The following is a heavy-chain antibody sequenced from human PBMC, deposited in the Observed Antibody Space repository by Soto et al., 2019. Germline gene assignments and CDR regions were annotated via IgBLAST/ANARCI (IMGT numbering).Heavy chain of an antibody. CDR1: GYSFTSYW. D-gene: IGHD5-18*01. Sequence: DSLTISCKGSGYSFTSYWIGLVRQMPGKGLEWMGIIYPGDSDTRDSPSFQGQVTISADKSISTAYLQWRSLKASDTAMYYCARVAGYSYALRNWFDPWGQGTLVTVSS. J-gene: IGHJ5*02. V-gene: IGHV5-51*01. CDR3: ARVAGYSYALRNWFDP. CDR2: IYPGDSDT.